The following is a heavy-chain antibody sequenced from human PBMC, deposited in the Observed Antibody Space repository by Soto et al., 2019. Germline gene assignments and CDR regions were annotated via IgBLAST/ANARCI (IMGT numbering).Heavy chain of an antibody. CDR2: ISGSGGST. V-gene: IGHV3-23*01. CDR1: GFTFRSYA. Sequence: PGGSLRLSCAASGFTFRSYAMSWVRQAPGKGLEWVSVISGSGGSTYYADSVKGRFTISRDNSKNTLYLQMNSLRAEDTAVYYCAKDQLSRVVPWYYFDYWGQGTLVTVSS. J-gene: IGHJ4*02. CDR3: AKDQLSRVVPWYYFDY. D-gene: IGHD2-15*01.